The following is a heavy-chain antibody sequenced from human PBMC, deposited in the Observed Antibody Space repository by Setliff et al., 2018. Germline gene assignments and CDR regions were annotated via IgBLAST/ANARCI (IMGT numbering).Heavy chain of an antibody. D-gene: IGHD5-18*01. CDR1: GYTFAKYG. CDR3: AREGVDTRSSTDYRYYMDV. CDR2: INPSGGRT. V-gene: IGHV1-46*01. Sequence: ASVKVSCKAFGYTFAKYGISWVRQAPGQGLEWMGTINPSGGRTTYAQKFQGRVTMSRDTSTSTAYMELSSLRTEDTAVYYCAREGVDTRSSTDYRYYMDVWGKGTTVTVSS. J-gene: IGHJ6*03.